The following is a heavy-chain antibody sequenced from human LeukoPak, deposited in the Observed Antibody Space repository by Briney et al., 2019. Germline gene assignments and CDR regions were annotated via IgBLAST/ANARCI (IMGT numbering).Heavy chain of an antibody. D-gene: IGHD3-22*01. CDR2: IIPILGIA. J-gene: IGHJ5*02. CDR3: ARDDYYDSSGYPNWFDP. CDR1: GGTFSSYA. V-gene: IGHV1-69*04. Sequence: SVTVSFTASGGTFSSYAISWVRQAPGQGLEWMGRIIPILGIANYAQKFQGRVTITADKSTSTAYMELSSLRSEDTAVCYCARDDYYDSSGYPNWFDPWGQGTLVTVSS.